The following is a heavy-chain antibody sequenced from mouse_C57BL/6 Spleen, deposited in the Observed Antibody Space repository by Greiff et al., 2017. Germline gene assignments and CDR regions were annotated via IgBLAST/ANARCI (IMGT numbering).Heavy chain of an antibody. D-gene: IGHD4-1*01. V-gene: IGHV5-17*01. CDR1: GFTFSDYG. CDR2: ISSGSSTI. J-gene: IGHJ2*01. CDR3: ARRLTGYFDY. Sequence: EVQLVESGGGLVKPGGSLKLSCAASGFTFSDYGMHWVRQAPEKGLEWVAYISSGSSTIYYADTVKGRFTISRDNAKNTLFLQMTSLRSEDTAMYYCARRLTGYFDYWGQGTTLTVSS.